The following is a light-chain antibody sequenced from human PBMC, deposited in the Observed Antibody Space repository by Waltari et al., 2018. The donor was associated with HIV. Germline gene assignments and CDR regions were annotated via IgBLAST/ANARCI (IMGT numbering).Light chain of an antibody. J-gene: IGLJ2*01. Sequence: VSWYQQYPGNVPRVIIYEVTSRPSGVPHRFSGSRSGNTASLTISGLQVEDEAVYYCSTPTVKDTLEFGGGNTLTVL. V-gene: IGLV2-14*03. CDR3: STPTVKDTLE. CDR2: EVT.